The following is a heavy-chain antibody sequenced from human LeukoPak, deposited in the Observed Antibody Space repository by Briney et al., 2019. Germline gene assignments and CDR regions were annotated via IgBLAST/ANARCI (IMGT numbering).Heavy chain of an antibody. CDR1: GYTFTGYY. V-gene: IGHV1-18*04. CDR2: ISAYNGNT. J-gene: IGHJ4*02. D-gene: IGHD2-2*01. Sequence: ASVKVSCKASGYTFTGYYMHWVRQAPGQGLEWMGWISAYNGNTNYAQKLQGRVTMTTDTSTSTAYMELRSLRSDDTAVYYCARSCSSTSCYGDYWGQGTLVTVSS. CDR3: ARSCSSTSCYGDY.